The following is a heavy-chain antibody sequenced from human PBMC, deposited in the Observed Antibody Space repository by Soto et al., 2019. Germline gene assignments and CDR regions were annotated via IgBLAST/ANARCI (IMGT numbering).Heavy chain of an antibody. Sequence: PSETLSLTCTVSGGSIIPYYWTWIRQPPGKGLEWIGYIYYIGSTYYNPSLKSRVTISLDTSKNQFSLKLSSVTAADTAVYYCARSVFPWGQGTLVTVSS. CDR1: GGSIIPYY. CDR2: IYYIGST. CDR3: ARSVFP. J-gene: IGHJ5*02. V-gene: IGHV4-59*06.